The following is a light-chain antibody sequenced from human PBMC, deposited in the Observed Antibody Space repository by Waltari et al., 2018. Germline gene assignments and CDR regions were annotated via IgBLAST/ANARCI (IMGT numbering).Light chain of an antibody. Sequence: VMTQSPATLSVSPGERATLSCRASQSISDNLAWYPQKRGQAPRLLIYGASARPTGLPSRFTGSGSWTDFTLTISSLQSEDSAVYYCQQYNRWPPITFGHGTRLEI. CDR2: GAS. CDR1: QSISDN. J-gene: IGKJ5*01. CDR3: QQYNRWPPIT. V-gene: IGKV3-15*01.